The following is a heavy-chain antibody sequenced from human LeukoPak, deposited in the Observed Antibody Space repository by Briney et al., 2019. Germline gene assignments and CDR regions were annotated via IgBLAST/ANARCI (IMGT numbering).Heavy chain of an antibody. D-gene: IGHD5-24*01. Sequence: GGSLRLSCAVSGFTFNGSWMSRVRQAPGKGLEWVATIKQDGSEKYYVDCVKGRFTISRDNAKNSLYLQMNSLRAEDTAVYYCAIPRRDGYPSFSFDYWARGPLVPVS. CDR3: AIPRRDGYPSFSFDY. J-gene: IGHJ4*02. CDR2: IKQDGSEK. V-gene: IGHV3-7*01. CDR1: GFTFNGSW.